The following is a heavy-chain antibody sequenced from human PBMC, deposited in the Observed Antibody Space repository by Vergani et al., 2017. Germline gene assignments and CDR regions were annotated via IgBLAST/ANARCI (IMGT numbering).Heavy chain of an antibody. V-gene: IGHV4-34*01. CDR3: ASIARAPARRNPPPDY. J-gene: IGHJ4*02. CDR2: VNHGGST. CDR1: GGSFSDYY. Sequence: QVQLQEWGAGLLKTSETLSLTCGVSGGSFSDYYWSWIRQAPGMGLEWIGEVNHGGSTNYNPSLKSRVSISVDTSKNQFSLQLNSVTAADSALYFCASIARAPARRNPPPDYWGQGILVTVSS. D-gene: IGHD3-16*02.